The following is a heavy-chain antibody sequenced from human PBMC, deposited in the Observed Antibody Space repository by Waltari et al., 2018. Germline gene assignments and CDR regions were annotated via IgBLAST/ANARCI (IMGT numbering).Heavy chain of an antibody. Sequence: QVQLQQCGAGLLKPSETLSLTCAVYGGSFSGYYWSWIRQPPGNGMEWSGEINHSGSTKYNPFLKSRVTLSVDTAKNQFSLKRSSVTAADTAVYYCARGLTMVIDYWGQGTLVTVSS. J-gene: IGHJ4*02. CDR3: ARGLTMVIDY. CDR2: INHSGST. D-gene: IGHD3-9*01. V-gene: IGHV4-34*01. CDR1: GGSFSGYY.